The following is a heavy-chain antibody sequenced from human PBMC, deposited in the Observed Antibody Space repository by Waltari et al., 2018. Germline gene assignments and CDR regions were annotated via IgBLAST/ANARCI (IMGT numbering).Heavy chain of an antibody. J-gene: IGHJ4*02. CDR1: GVSVSNNY. D-gene: IGHD6-13*01. V-gene: IGHV3-53*01. CDR2: IYRGGKT. Sequence: EVNRVESGGGWVHPGDAVRLSWAACGVSVSNNYMSWVRQPPGKGMEWVSVIYRGGKTYYADSVKGRFTISRDNSKNTLDLQMNNVRAEDTAVYYCTSDHGLSWPLDWGQGTMVTVSS. CDR3: TSDHGLSWPLD.